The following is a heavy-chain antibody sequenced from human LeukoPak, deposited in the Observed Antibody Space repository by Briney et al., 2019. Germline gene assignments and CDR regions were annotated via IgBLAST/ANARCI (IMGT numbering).Heavy chain of an antibody. CDR2: ISSSSTI. V-gene: IGHV3-48*04. D-gene: IGHD5-12*01. CDR1: GFTFSSYS. J-gene: IGHJ6*03. Sequence: GGSLRLSCAASGFTFSSYSMNWVRQAPGKGLEWVSYISSSSTIYYADSVKGRFTISRDNAKNSLYLQMNSLRAEDTAVYYCARDRGWGMDVWGKGTTVTISS. CDR3: ARDRGWGMDV.